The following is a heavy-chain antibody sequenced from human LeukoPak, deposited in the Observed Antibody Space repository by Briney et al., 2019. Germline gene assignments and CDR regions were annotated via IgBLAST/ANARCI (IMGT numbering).Heavy chain of an antibody. CDR2: ISSSSTSV. CDR3: ARKGNAFDF. V-gene: IGHV3-21*01. D-gene: IGHD3-10*01. J-gene: IGHJ3*01. CDR1: GFTFTSYT. Sequence: GGSLRLSCAASGFTFTSYTMNWVRQAPGKGLEWVSSISSSSTSVYYADSLKGRFTISRDNTKNSLYLQMDSLRAEDTAVYYCARKGNAFDFWGQGTMVTVSS.